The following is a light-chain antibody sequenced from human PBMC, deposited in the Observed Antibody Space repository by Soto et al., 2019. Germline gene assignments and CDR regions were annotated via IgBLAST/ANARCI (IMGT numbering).Light chain of an antibody. V-gene: IGLV2-14*01. J-gene: IGLJ2*01. Sequence: QSALTQPASVSGSPGQSITISCTGTSSDVGGYDYVSWYQQHPGKVPKLMIYDVSSRPSGVSNRFSGSKSGNTASLTISGLQAEDEADYYGSSYASSSTLVFGGGTKLTVL. CDR1: SSDVGGYDY. CDR3: SSYASSSTLV. CDR2: DVS.